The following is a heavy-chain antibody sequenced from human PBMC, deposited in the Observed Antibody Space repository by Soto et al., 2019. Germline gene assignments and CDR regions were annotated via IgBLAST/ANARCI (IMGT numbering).Heavy chain of an antibody. V-gene: IGHV5-51*01. J-gene: IGHJ6*02. CDR1: GYTFTNYW. CDR2: IYPGDSDT. Sequence: GESLKISCKGSGYTFTNYWIGWVRQMPGKGLEWMGIIYPGDSDTKYNPSFQGQVTISADKSITTTYLRWTSLKASDTAIYYCAASIFYYDMGVWGQGTTVTVSS. CDR3: AASIFYYDMGV.